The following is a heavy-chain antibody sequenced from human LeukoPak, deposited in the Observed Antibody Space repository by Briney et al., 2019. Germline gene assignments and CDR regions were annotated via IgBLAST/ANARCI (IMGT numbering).Heavy chain of an antibody. CDR2: FDPEDGET. CDR1: GYTLTELS. Sequence: ASVKVSCKVSGYTLTELSMHWVRQAPGKGLGWMGGFDPEDGETIYAQKFQGRVTITADESTSTAYMELSSLRSEDTAVYYCARGREAYCSSTSCYLMDVWGQGTTVTVSS. V-gene: IGHV1-24*01. J-gene: IGHJ6*02. CDR3: ARGREAYCSSTSCYLMDV. D-gene: IGHD2-2*01.